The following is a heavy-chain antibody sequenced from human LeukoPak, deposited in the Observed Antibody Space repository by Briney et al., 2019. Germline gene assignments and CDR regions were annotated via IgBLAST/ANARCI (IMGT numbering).Heavy chain of an antibody. CDR2: IYHNGST. CDR1: GDSIRTYY. CDR3: ARGGGYASPIGY. J-gene: IGHJ4*02. V-gene: IGHV4-59*01. D-gene: IGHD5-12*01. Sequence: SETLSLTCTLSGDSIRTYYWSWIRQPPGKGLEWIGYIYHNGSTNYNPSLKRRVTISVDTSKNQFSLKLSSVTAADTAVYYCARGGGYASPIGYWGQGALVTVSS.